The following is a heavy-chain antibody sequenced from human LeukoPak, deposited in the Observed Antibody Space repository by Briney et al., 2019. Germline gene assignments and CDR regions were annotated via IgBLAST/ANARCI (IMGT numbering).Heavy chain of an antibody. CDR1: GYTLTDLS. CDR3: ATHRTTVITGLVY. D-gene: IGHD4-17*01. V-gene: IGHV1-24*01. Sequence: GVSVKVSCKVSGYTLTDLSTHWVRQAPGKGLEWMGGLDPADGETIYAQKFQGRVTMTEDTSTDTAYMELNSLRSEATGVYYCATHRTTVITGLVYWGQGPLVSVSS. CDR2: LDPADGET. J-gene: IGHJ4*02.